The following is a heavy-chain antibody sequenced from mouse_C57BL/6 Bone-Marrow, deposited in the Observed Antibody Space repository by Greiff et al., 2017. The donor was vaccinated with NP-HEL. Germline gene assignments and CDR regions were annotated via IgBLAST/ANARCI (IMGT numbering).Heavy chain of an antibody. J-gene: IGHJ2*01. CDR1: GYTFTNYW. Sequence: QVQLQQSGAELVRPGTSVKMSCKASGYTFTNYWIGWAKQRPGHGLEWIGDIYPGGGYTNYNEKFKGKATLTADKFSSTSEDSAIYYCARWIYDPGDYFDYWGQGTTLTVSS. CDR2: IYPGGGYT. CDR3: ARWIYDPGDYFDY. V-gene: IGHV1-63*01. D-gene: IGHD2-3*01.